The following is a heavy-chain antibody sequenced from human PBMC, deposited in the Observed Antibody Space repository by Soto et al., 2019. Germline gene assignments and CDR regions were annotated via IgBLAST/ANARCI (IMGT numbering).Heavy chain of an antibody. J-gene: IGHJ4*02. CDR1: GFTFCQYG. CDR2: IWYDGSDK. V-gene: IGHV3-33*01. CDR3: ARDRRASSSWYGNFDY. Sequence: QVQVVESGGGVVRSGKSLKLSCAASGFTFCQYGMHWVRQAPGKGLEWVAIIWYDGSDKYYADSVKGRFIISRDNSQNTVYLQMNSLRVEDRALYFCARDRRASSSWYGNFDYWGQGALVTVSS. D-gene: IGHD6-13*01.